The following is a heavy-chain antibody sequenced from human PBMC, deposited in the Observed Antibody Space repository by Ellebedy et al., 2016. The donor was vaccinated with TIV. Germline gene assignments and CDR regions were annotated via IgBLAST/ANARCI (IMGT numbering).Heavy chain of an antibody. V-gene: IGHV3-23*03. Sequence: GGSLRLSXAASGFIFSNYAMSWVRQAPGKGLEWVASIRNDYSSTYYADSVKGRFTISSDISETTLYLQMNGLRAEDTAVYYCAKGASLWVTDALDIWGRGTAVTVSS. CDR2: IRNDYSST. D-gene: IGHD3-16*01. CDR1: GFIFSNYA. CDR3: AKGASLWVTDALDI. J-gene: IGHJ3*02.